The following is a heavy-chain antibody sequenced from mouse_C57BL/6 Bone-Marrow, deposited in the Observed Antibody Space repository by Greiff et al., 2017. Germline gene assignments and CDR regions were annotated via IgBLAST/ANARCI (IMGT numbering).Heavy chain of an antibody. V-gene: IGHV5-9-1*02. J-gene: IGHJ3*01. CDR3: TRDRQSTMITTWAY. D-gene: IGHD2-4*01. CDR2: ISSGGDYI. CDR1: GFTFSSYA. Sequence: EVQRVESGEGLVKPGGSLKLSCAASGFTFSSYAMSWVRQTPEKRLEWVAYISSGGDYIYYADTVKGRFTISRDNARNTLYLQMSSLKSEDTAMYYCTRDRQSTMITTWAYWGQGTLVTVSA.